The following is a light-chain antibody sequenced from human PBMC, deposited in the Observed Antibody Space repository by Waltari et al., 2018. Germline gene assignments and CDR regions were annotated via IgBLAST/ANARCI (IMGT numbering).Light chain of an antibody. Sequence: DIQMTQSPSSLSASVGDRVTLTCRASESISSYLNWYQQKPGKAPQLLIYAASNLQTRVPSRFSGSGSGTDFSLTITSLQPEDFATYYCQQSYSSPRTFGQGTKLEIK. CDR2: AAS. V-gene: IGKV1-39*01. CDR3: QQSYSSPRT. CDR1: ESISSY. J-gene: IGKJ2*01.